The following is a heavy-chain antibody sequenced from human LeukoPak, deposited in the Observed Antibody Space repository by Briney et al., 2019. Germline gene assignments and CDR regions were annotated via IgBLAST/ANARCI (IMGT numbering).Heavy chain of an antibody. Sequence: SETLSLTCTVSGGSISSSSYYWGWIRQPPGKGLEWIGSIYYSGSTYYNPSLKSRVTISVDTSKNQFSLKLSSVTAADTAVYYCARSSSSTSWGTDYWGQGTLVTVSS. CDR1: GGSISSSSYY. CDR3: ARSSSSTSWGTDY. D-gene: IGHD2-2*01. CDR2: IYYSGST. V-gene: IGHV4-39*07. J-gene: IGHJ4*02.